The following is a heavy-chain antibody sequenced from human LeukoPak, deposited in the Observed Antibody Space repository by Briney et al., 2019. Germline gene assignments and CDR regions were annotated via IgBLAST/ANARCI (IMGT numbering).Heavy chain of an antibody. CDR3: ARDPSGPHRSDY. J-gene: IGHJ4*02. CDR2: ISLSGNTI. D-gene: IGHD3-10*01. V-gene: IGHV3-11*01. CDR1: GFTFSDYY. Sequence: PGGSLRLSCAASGFTFSDYYMSWIRQAPGKGLEWISYISLSGNTIYYADSVKGRFTISRDNAKNSLFLQMDSLRAEDTAVYYCARDPSGPHRSDYWGQGTLVTVSS.